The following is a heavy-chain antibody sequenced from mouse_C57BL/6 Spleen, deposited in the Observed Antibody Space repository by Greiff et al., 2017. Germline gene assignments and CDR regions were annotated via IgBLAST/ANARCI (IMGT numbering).Heavy chain of an antibody. Sequence: EVQLQQSGPVLVKPGASVKMSCKASGYTFTDYYMNWVKQSHGKSLEWIGVINPYNGGTSYNQKFKGKATLTVDKSSSTAYMELNSLTSEDSAVYYCARDDGLRTMDYWGQGTSVTVSS. J-gene: IGHJ4*01. CDR2: INPYNGGT. CDR3: ARDDGLRTMDY. CDR1: GYTFTDYY. V-gene: IGHV1-19*01. D-gene: IGHD2-3*01.